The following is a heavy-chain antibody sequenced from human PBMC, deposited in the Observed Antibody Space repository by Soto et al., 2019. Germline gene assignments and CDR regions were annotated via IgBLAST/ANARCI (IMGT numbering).Heavy chain of an antibody. Sequence: QITLKESGPTLVKPTQTLTLTCTFSGFSLTSSGVGVGWIRQPPGKALEWLALIYWDDDKIYTPSLKTRLTIPTDTSKNQVVLAMTNMDPVATATYYCAHSSRDGSVQLAFFDYWGQGALVTVSS. V-gene: IGHV2-5*02. D-gene: IGHD3-3*02. J-gene: IGHJ4*02. CDR1: GFSLTSSGVG. CDR3: AHSSRDGSVQLAFFDY. CDR2: IYWDDDK.